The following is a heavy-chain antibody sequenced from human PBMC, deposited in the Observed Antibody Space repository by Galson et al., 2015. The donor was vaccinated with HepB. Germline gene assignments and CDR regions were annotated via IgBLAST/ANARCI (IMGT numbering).Heavy chain of an antibody. V-gene: IGHV3-15*07. CDR2: IKKQSDGGTT. J-gene: IGHJ4*02. CDR3: TADYYDSSGFRN. Sequence: SLRLSCAASGFTISNAWMNWVRQAPGKGLEWVGRIKKQSDGGTTDYAAPVKGRFTISRDDSENTLFLQMNSLKTEDTAVYYCTADYYDSSGFRNWGQGTLVTVSS. CDR1: GFTISNAW. D-gene: IGHD3-22*01.